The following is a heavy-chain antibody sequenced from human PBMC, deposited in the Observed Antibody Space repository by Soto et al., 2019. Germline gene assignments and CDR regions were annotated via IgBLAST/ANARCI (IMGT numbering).Heavy chain of an antibody. CDR2: ISYDGSNK. Sequence: HPGGSLRLSCAASGFTFSTYGMHWVRQAPGKGLEWVAVISYDGSNKYYADSVKGRFTISRDNSKNTLYLQMNSLRAEDTAVFYCAKDTYYDFWSGYYYYYGMDVWGQGTTVTVSS. D-gene: IGHD3-3*01. J-gene: IGHJ6*02. CDR1: GFTFSTYG. V-gene: IGHV3-30*18. CDR3: AKDTYYDFWSGYYYYYGMDV.